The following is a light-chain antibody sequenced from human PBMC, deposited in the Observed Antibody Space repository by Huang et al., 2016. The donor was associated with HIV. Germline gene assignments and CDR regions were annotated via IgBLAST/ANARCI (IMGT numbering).Light chain of an antibody. Sequence: ERVMTQSPVTLSVSPGERATFSCRASQSISSKLAWYQQKPGQAPRRLIYGASTRATGIPARFSGSGSGTDFTLTISSLQSEDFAVYYCQQYNNWPFTFGPGTRVDIK. V-gene: IGKV3-15*01. CDR2: GAS. J-gene: IGKJ3*01. CDR1: QSISSK. CDR3: QQYNNWPFT.